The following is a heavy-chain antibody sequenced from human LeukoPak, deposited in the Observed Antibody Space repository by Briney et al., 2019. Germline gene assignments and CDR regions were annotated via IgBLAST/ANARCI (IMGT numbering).Heavy chain of an antibody. D-gene: IGHD2-15*01. V-gene: IGHV4-4*07. J-gene: IGHJ4*02. CDR1: GGSISSYY. CDR3: ASSTCSGGSCYVHFDY. CDR2: IYTSGST. Sequence: KASETLSLTCTVSGGSISSYYWSWIRQPAGRGLEWIGRIYTSGSTNYNPSLKSRVTISVDTSKNQFSLKLSSVTAADTAVYYCASSTCSGGSCYVHFDYWGQGTLVTVSS.